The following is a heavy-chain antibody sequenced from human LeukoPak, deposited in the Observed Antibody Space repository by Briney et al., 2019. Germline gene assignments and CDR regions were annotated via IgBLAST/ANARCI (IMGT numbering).Heavy chain of an antibody. V-gene: IGHV3-30*04. CDR1: GFTFSSYA. CDR3: ARDDYYGDGG. D-gene: IGHD3-10*01. J-gene: IGHJ4*02. Sequence: GGSLRLSCAASGFTFSSYAMHWVRQAPGKGLEWVAVISYDGSNKYYADSEKGRFTISRDNSKNTLYLQMNSLRAEDTAVYYCARDDYYGDGGWGQGTLVTVSS. CDR2: ISYDGSNK.